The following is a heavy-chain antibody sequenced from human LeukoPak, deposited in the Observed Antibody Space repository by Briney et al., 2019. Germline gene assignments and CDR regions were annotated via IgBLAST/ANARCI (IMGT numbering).Heavy chain of an antibody. CDR2: INPNSGAT. V-gene: IGHV1-2*02. CDR3: ARQPEYSSGWYPLDY. CDR1: GYTFTDYY. D-gene: IGHD6-19*01. J-gene: IGHJ4*02. Sequence: ASVTVSCTVSGYTFTDYYLHWVRQAPGQGLECMGWINPNSGATQYTEKFQGRVTMTRDTSISTAYMELSRLTSDDTAMYYCARQPEYSSGWYPLDYWGQGTLVTVSS.